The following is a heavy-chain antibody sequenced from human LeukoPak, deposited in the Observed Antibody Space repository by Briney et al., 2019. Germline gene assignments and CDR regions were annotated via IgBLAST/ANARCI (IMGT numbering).Heavy chain of an antibody. CDR1: GLTFNSYA. V-gene: IGHV3-30-3*01. Sequence: PGRSLRLSCAASGLTFNSYAMHWVRQAPGKGLEWVAIISYDGNNKYYADSVKGRFTISRDNSKNTLYLQMSSLRPEDTAVYYCARDRSVVPTAVWYYFDHWGQGTLVTVSS. CDR2: ISYDGNNK. J-gene: IGHJ4*02. D-gene: IGHD2-2*01. CDR3: ARDRSVVPTAVWYYFDH.